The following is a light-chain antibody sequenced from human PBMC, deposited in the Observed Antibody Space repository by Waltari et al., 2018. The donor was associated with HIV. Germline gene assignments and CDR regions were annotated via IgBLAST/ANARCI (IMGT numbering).Light chain of an antibody. CDR2: EVS. Sequence: QSALTQPASVSGSPGQSITISCTGTSRDVGSYNLVSWYQQHPGKAPKLMIDEVSKRPSGVSNRFSGSKSGNTASLTISGLQAEDEADYYCCSYAGSSRVFGGGTKLTVL. V-gene: IGLV2-23*02. J-gene: IGLJ2*01. CDR3: CSYAGSSRV. CDR1: SRDVGSYNL.